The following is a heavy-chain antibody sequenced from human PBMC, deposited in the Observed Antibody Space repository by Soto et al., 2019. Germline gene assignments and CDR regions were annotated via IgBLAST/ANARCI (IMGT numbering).Heavy chain of an antibody. J-gene: IGHJ6*02. Sequence: GESLKISCKGSGYSFTSYWIGWVRQMPGKGLEWMGIIYPGDSDTRYSPSFQGQVTISADKSISTAYLQWSSLKASDTAMYYCARITTNGDYYYYGMDVWGQGTTVTVSS. CDR3: ARITTNGDYYYYGMDV. V-gene: IGHV5-51*01. D-gene: IGHD1-1*01. CDR2: IYPGDSDT. CDR1: GYSFTSYW.